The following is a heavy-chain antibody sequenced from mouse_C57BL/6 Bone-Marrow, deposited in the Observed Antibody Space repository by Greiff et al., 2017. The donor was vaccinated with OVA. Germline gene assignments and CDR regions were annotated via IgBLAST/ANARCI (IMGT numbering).Heavy chain of an antibody. CDR2: FYPGSGSI. J-gene: IGHJ3*01. V-gene: IGHV1-62-2*01. D-gene: IGHD2-4*01. Sequence: QVQLKESGAELVKPGASVKLSCKASGYTFTEYTIHWVKQRSGQGLEWIGWFYPGSGSIKYNEKFKDKATLTADKSSSTVYMELSRLTSEDSAVYFCARHEDIYYDYDSWFAYWGQGTLVTVSA. CDR3: ARHEDIYYDYDSWFAY. CDR1: GYTFTEYT.